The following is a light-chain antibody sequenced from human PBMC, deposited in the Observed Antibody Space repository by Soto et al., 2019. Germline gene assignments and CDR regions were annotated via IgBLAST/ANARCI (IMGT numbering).Light chain of an antibody. CDR2: LEGSGSY. CDR1: SGHSTYI. V-gene: IGLV4-60*02. CDR3: ETWDINTHVV. J-gene: IGLJ2*01. Sequence: QSVLTLSSSASASLGSSGKLTCTLSSGHSTYIIAWHQQQPGKAPRYLMKLEGSGSYNKGSGVPYRFSGSSSGADRYLTISNLQFEDEADYYCETWDINTHVVFGGGTKLTVL.